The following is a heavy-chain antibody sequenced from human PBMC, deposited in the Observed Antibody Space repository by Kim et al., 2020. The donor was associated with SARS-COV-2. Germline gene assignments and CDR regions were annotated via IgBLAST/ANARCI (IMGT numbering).Heavy chain of an antibody. CDR1: GFTFSDYY. D-gene: IGHD1-1*01. J-gene: IGHJ4*02. CDR3: ARDSPTTRRVDY. CDR2: ISSSRSNT. V-gene: IGHV3-11*05. Sequence: GGSLRFSCAASGFTFSDYYMSWIRQAPGKGLEWVSYISSSRSNTNYAAPVKGRFTISRDNAKNSLYLQMNSLRAEDTAVYYCARDSPTTRRVDYWGQGTLVTVSS.